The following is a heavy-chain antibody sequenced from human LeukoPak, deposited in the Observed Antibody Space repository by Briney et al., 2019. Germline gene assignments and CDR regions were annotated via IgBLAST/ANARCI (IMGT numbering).Heavy chain of an antibody. CDR3: ARMFRSSWYINWFDP. J-gene: IGHJ5*02. CDR1: SGSISSGYF. Sequence: SETLSLTCTVSSGSISSGYFWGWIRQPPGKGLEWIGSIYHSGSTSYNPSLKSRLTISVDTSKNQFSLKLNFVTAADTAMYYCARMFRSSWYINWFDPWGQGTLVTVSS. V-gene: IGHV4-38-2*02. CDR2: IYHSGST. D-gene: IGHD6-13*01.